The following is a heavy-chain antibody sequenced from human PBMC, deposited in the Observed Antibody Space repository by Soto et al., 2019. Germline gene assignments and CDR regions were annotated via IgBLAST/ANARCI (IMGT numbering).Heavy chain of an antibody. D-gene: IGHD3-9*01. CDR3: ARVGYDILTGLDRFDP. Sequence: ETLSLTYTVSDGSIGSYDWRWIRQPPGKGLEWIGYIYYSGSTNYNPSLKSRVTISVDTSKNQFSLKLSSVTAADTAVYYCARVGYDILTGLDRFDPWGQGTLVTVSS. CDR1: DGSIGSYD. V-gene: IGHV4-59*01. J-gene: IGHJ5*02. CDR2: IYYSGST.